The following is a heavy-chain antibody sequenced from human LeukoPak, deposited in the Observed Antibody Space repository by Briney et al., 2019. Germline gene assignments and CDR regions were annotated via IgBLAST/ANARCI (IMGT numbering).Heavy chain of an antibody. J-gene: IGHJ1*01. V-gene: IGHV3-23*01. D-gene: IGHD3-16*01. CDR1: GFSFRSHG. Sequence: GGTLRLSCAASGFSFRSHGMSWVRQAPGKGLEWVSGISPRGDITYYKDSVRGRFTISRDNFKNTVSLQLNSLRAEDTAMYYCAKDDDWGRFNHWGQGTLVTVSS. CDR2: ISPRGDIT. CDR3: AKDDDWGRFNH.